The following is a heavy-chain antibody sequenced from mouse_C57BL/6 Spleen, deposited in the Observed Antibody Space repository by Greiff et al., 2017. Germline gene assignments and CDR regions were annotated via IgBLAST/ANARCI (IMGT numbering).Heavy chain of an antibody. Sequence: QVQLQQPGAELVMPGASVKLSCKASGYTFTSYWMHWVKQRPGQGLEWIGEIDPSDSYTNYNQKFKGKSTLTVDKSSSTAYMQLSSLTSEDSAVYYCARPDYGSSWSYFDYWGQGTTLTVSS. CDR1: GYTFTSYW. CDR3: ARPDYGSSWSYFDY. J-gene: IGHJ2*01. D-gene: IGHD1-1*01. CDR2: IDPSDSYT. V-gene: IGHV1-69*01.